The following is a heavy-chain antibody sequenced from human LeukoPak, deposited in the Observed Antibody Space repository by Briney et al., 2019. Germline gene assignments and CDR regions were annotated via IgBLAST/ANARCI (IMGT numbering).Heavy chain of an antibody. CDR2: TSWNSGSI. CDR3: AKAPRSSGADYFDY. D-gene: IGHD6-19*01. CDR1: GFTFDDYA. J-gene: IGHJ4*02. V-gene: IGHV3-9*03. Sequence: GGSLRLSCAASGFTFDDYAMHWVRQAPGKGLEWVSGTSWNSGSIGYADSVKGRFTISRDNAKNSLYLQMNSLRAEDMALYYCAKAPRSSGADYFDYWGQGTLVTVSS.